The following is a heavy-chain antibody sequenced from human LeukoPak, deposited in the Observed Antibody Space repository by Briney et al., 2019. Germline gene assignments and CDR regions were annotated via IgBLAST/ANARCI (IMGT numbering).Heavy chain of an antibody. J-gene: IGHJ4*02. Sequence: GGSLRLSCAASGFTVSSNYMSWVRQAPGKGLEWVSVIYSGGSTYYADSVKGRLTISRDNSKNTLYLQMNSLRAEDTAVYYCARDPRGDYLDYWGQGALVTVSS. CDR3: ARDPRGDYLDY. CDR2: IYSGGST. D-gene: IGHD3-10*01. CDR1: GFTVSSNY. V-gene: IGHV3-66*01.